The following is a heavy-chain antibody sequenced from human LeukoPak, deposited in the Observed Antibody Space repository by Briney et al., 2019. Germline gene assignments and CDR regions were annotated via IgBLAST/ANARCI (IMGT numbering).Heavy chain of an antibody. Sequence: VASVKVSCKVSGYTLTELSMHWVRQAPGKGLEWMGGFDPEDGETIYAQKFQGRVTMTEDTSTDTAYMELSSLRSEDTAVYYCATSRDGYNLPDYWGQGTLVTVSS. J-gene: IGHJ4*02. CDR3: ATSRDGYNLPDY. CDR2: FDPEDGET. CDR1: GYTLTELS. V-gene: IGHV1-24*01. D-gene: IGHD5-24*01.